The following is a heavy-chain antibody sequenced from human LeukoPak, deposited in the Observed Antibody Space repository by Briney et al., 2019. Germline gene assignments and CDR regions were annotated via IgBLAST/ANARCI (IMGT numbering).Heavy chain of an antibody. CDR3: ARDLRWYSSSWYDKKNWFDP. J-gene: IGHJ5*02. CDR2: IYTRGST. D-gene: IGHD6-13*01. V-gene: IGHV4-4*07. Sequence: NSSETLSLTCTVSGGSISSYYWSWIRQPAGKGLEWVGRIYTRGSTNYNPSLKSRVTMSVDTSKNQFSLKLSSVTAADTAVYYCARDLRWYSSSWYDKKNWFDPWGQGTLVTVSS. CDR1: GGSISSYY.